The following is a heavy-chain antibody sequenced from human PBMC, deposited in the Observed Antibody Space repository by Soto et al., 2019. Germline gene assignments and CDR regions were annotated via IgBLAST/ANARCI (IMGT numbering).Heavy chain of an antibody. Sequence: PGESLKISCKGSGYSFTSYWIGWVRQMPGKGLEWMGIIYPGDSDTRYSPSFQGQVTISADKSISTAYLQWSSLKASDTAMYFCARLCFSSTSCYSPSYYYYYGMDVWGKGTTVTVSS. D-gene: IGHD2-2*02. CDR2: IYPGDSDT. V-gene: IGHV5-51*01. CDR3: ARLCFSSTSCYSPSYYYYYGMDV. J-gene: IGHJ6*04. CDR1: GYSFTSYW.